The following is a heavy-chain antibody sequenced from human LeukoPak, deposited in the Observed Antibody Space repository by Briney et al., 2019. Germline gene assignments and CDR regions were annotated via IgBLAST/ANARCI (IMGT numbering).Heavy chain of an antibody. V-gene: IGHV1-2*02. D-gene: IGHD6-6*01. CDR3: ARDRVAARIMDY. J-gene: IGHJ4*02. CDR2: INPNSGGT. CDR1: GYTFTGYY. Sequence: ASVKVSCKASGYTFTGYYMHWVRQAPGQGLEWMGWINPNSGGTNYAQKFRGRVTMTRDTSISTAYMELSRLRSDDTAVYYCARDRVAARIMDYWGQGTLVTVSS.